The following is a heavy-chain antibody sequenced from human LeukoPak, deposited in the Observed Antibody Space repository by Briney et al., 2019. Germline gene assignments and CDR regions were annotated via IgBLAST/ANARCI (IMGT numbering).Heavy chain of an antibody. Sequence: SETLSLTCAVSGVSISSGHWWSWVRQPPGKGLEWIGEIYHSGSTNYNASLKSRVTISVDTSKNQFSLKVNSVTVADTAVYYCVTSIDLAGWGGFDVWGQGRMVTVSS. D-gene: IGHD1-26*01. J-gene: IGHJ3*01. CDR1: GVSISSGHW. CDR2: IYHSGST. V-gene: IGHV4-4*02. CDR3: VTSIDLAGWGGFDV.